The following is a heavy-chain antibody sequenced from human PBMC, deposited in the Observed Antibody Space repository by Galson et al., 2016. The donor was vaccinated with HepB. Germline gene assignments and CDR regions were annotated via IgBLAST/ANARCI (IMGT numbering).Heavy chain of an antibody. V-gene: IGHV4-30-4*01. Sequence: LSLTCTVSGGSVSSGSYYWTWVRQPPGKGLEWIGHIYYTWGTHYTPSLMSRLTMSMDTSKNQFSLRLTSVTAADTAVYYCARSTNYIGSGDYWGQGTLVIVSS. CDR3: ARSTNYIGSGDY. CDR1: GGSVSSGSYY. J-gene: IGHJ4*02. CDR2: IYYTWGT. D-gene: IGHD3-10*01.